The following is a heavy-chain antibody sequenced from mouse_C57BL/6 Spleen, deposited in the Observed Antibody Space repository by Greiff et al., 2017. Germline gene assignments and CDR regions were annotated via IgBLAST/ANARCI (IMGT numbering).Heavy chain of an antibody. Sequence: VQLQQSGAELVKPGASVKISCKASGYAFSSYWMNWVKQRPGKGLEWIGQIYPGDGDTNYNGKFKGKATLTADKSSSTAYMQLSSLTSEDSAVYFCARNWDVRYFDYWGQGTTRTVSS. CDR1: GYAFSSYW. CDR3: ARNWDVRYFDY. J-gene: IGHJ2*01. D-gene: IGHD4-1*01. V-gene: IGHV1-80*01. CDR2: IYPGDGDT.